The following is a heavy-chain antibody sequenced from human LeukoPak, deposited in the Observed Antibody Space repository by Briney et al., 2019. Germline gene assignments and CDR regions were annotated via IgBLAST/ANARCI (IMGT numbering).Heavy chain of an antibody. CDR1: GFTFSSYW. J-gene: IGHJ4*02. CDR3: AKAPVTSCRGAYCYPFDS. V-gene: IGHV3-74*01. D-gene: IGHD2-21*01. Sequence: GGSLRLSCAASGFTFSSYWFHWVRQAPGKGLVWVSRINSDGSGTTYADSVRGRFTISRDNSKNTLYLQMNSLRAEDAAVYFCAKAPVTSCRGAYCYPFDSWGQGTLVTVSS. CDR2: INSDGSGT.